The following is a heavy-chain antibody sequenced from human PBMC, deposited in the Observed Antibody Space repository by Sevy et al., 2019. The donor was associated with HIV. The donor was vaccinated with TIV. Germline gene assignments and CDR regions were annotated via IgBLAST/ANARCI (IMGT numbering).Heavy chain of an antibody. V-gene: IGHV4-34*01. Sequence: SETLSLTCAVSGGSFSGFSWNWIRQPPGKGLEWIGEVNHYSPSLKSRATISLDTSKNQFSLKLHSVTAADTAFYFGARGVEGVVPSPILGLGPWSKYWSFDLWGRGTLVTVSS. D-gene: IGHD2-2*02. CDR1: GGSFSGFS. J-gene: IGHJ2*01. CDR2: VNH. CDR3: ARGVEGVVPSPILGLGPWSKYWSFDL.